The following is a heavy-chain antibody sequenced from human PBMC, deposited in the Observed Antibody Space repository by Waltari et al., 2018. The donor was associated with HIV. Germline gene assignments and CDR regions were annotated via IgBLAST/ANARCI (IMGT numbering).Heavy chain of an antibody. CDR1: GYSFTTNW. J-gene: IGHJ4*02. CDR2: NYPYDSDT. V-gene: IGHV5-51*01. Sequence: DVQLVQSGAEIKKPGESLKISCKGSGYSFTTNWIGWVRQMPGKGLDWMAINYPYDSDTRYNPSFRGQVTISVDRSISTAHLSWRRLKTSDTGIYYCVTSAYGANSWIDYWGQGTPVTVSS. D-gene: IGHD3-10*01. CDR3: VTSAYGANSWIDY.